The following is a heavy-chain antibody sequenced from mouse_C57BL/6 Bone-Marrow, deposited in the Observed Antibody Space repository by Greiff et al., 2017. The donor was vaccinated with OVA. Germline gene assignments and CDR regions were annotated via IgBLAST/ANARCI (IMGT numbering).Heavy chain of an antibody. D-gene: IGHD1-3*01. CDR3: ARPHPKQDAYYFDY. CDR1: GYTFTSYW. CDR2: IDPSDSYT. J-gene: IGHJ2*01. V-gene: IGHV1-69*01. Sequence: QVQLKQPGAELVMPGASVKLSCKASGYTFTSYWMHWVKQRPGQGLEWIGEIDPSDSYTTYNQKFKGKSTLTVDKSSSTAYMQLSSLTSEDSAVYYCARPHPKQDAYYFDYWGQGTTLTVSS.